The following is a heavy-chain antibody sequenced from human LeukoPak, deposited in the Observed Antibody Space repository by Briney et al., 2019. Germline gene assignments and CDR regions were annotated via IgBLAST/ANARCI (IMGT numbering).Heavy chain of an antibody. Sequence: GGSLRLSCAASGFTFSSYAMSWVRQAPGKGLEWVSAISGSGGSTYYADSVKGRFTISGDNSKNTLYLQMNSLRAEDTAVYYCAKAGNYYDSSGYSDYWGQGTLVTVSS. D-gene: IGHD3-22*01. J-gene: IGHJ4*02. CDR2: ISGSGGST. CDR3: AKAGNYYDSSGYSDY. V-gene: IGHV3-23*01. CDR1: GFTFSSYA.